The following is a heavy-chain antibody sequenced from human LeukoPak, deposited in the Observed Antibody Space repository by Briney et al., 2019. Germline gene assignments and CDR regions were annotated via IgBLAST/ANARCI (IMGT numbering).Heavy chain of an antibody. D-gene: IGHD3-22*01. V-gene: IGHV3-48*02. Sequence: GGSLRLSCAASGFTFSSYSMNWVREAPGKGLEWVSYISSSSSTIYYADSVKGRFTISRDNAKNSLYLQMNSLRDEDTAVYYCARDIEDGLFNAFDIWGQGTMVTVSS. J-gene: IGHJ3*02. CDR1: GFTFSSYS. CDR3: ARDIEDGLFNAFDI. CDR2: ISSSSSTI.